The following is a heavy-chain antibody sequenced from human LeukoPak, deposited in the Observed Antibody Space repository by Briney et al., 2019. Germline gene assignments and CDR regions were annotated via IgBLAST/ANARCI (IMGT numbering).Heavy chain of an antibody. D-gene: IGHD1-26*01. V-gene: IGHV3-21*01. CDR1: GFTFSSYS. J-gene: IGHJ4*02. Sequence: GGSLRLSCAASGFTFSSYSMNWVRQAPGKGLEWVSSISSSSSYIYCADSVKGRFTISRGNAKNSLYLQMNSLRAEDTALYYCARVDGSYPPGSDYWGQGTLVTVSS. CDR2: ISSSSSYI. CDR3: ARVDGSYPPGSDY.